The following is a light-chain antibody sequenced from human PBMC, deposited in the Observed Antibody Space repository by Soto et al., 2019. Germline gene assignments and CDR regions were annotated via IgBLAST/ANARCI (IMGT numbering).Light chain of an antibody. J-gene: IGKJ1*01. Sequence: EIVLTQSPATLSLSPGERATLSCRASQSVSRYLVWYQQKSRQAPRLLIYDASNRATGIPARFSASGSGTDFTLTISSLEPEDFAVYYCLQRSKWPWTFGQGTKVEIK. CDR3: LQRSKWPWT. V-gene: IGKV3-11*01. CDR1: QSVSRY. CDR2: DAS.